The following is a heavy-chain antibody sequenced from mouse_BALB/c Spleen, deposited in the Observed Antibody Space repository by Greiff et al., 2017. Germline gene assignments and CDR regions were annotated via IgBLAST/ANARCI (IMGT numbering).Heavy chain of an antibody. CDR1: GYTFTDYY. CDR3: ARGEGTAWFAY. Sequence: LMESGPELVKPGASVKISCKASGYTFTDYYINWVKQKPGQGLEWIGWIYPGSGNTKYNEKFKGKATLTVDTSSSTAYMQLSSLTSEDTAVYFCARGEGTAWFAYWGQGTLVTVSA. J-gene: IGHJ3*01. V-gene: IGHV1-84*02. CDR2: IYPGSGNT.